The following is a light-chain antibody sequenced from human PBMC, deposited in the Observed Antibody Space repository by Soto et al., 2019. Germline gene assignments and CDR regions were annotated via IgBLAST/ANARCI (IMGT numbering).Light chain of an antibody. J-gene: IGKJ1*01. CDR1: QSVSRNY. V-gene: IGKV3-20*01. CDR3: QQYGISPRT. CDR2: GAS. Sequence: EILLTQSPGTLALSPGERATLSCRTSQSVSRNYLAWYQQKPGQAPRLFIYGASSRATGIPERFSGSGSGTDFTLTISRLEPEDFEVYYCQQYGISPRTFGQGTKVDIK.